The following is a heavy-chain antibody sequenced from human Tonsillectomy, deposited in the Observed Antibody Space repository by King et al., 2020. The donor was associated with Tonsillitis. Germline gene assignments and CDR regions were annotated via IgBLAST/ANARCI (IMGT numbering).Heavy chain of an antibody. D-gene: IGHD4-17*01. CDR3: ARAGDYGDYDCFDP. Sequence: VQLVESGGGLVQPGGSLRLSCATSGFTFSSYAMSWVRQAPGKGLEWVSGISGVDGSTYYVDSVKGRFTISRDNYKDTVYLQMDSLRAEDTAVYYCARAGDYGDYDCFDPWGQGTLVTVSS. J-gene: IGHJ5*02. CDR1: GFTFSSYA. CDR2: ISGVDGST. V-gene: IGHV3-23*04.